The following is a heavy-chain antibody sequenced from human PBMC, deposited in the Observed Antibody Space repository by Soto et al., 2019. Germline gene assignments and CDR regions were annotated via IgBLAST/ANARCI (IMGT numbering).Heavy chain of an antibody. CDR3: ARSMTTVTTNDY. CDR2: IYHSVST. V-gene: IGHV4-30-2*01. Sequence: QLRLQESGSGLVKPSQTLSLTCAVSGGSISSGGYSWSWIRQPPGKGLEWIGYIYHSVSTYYTTSLKSRVTISVDRSTTQFSLKLSSVTAADTAVSYCARSMTTVTTNDYWGQGSLVTVS. D-gene: IGHD4-17*01. J-gene: IGHJ4*02. CDR1: GGSISSGGYS.